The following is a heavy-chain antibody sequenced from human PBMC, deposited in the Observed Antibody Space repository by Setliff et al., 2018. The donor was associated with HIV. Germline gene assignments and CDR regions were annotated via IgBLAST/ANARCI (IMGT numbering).Heavy chain of an antibody. Sequence: PGGSLRLSCAASGFSVSSSYMSWVRQAPGKGLEWASVIYSGGSTDYADSVKGRFTISRDNSKNTVYYQMNSLRGEDTAVYYCAVHYYDSSGYDYWGQGTLVTVSS. CDR2: IYSGGST. CDR3: AVHYYDSSGYDY. CDR1: GFSVSSSY. J-gene: IGHJ4*02. V-gene: IGHV3-66*02. D-gene: IGHD3-22*01.